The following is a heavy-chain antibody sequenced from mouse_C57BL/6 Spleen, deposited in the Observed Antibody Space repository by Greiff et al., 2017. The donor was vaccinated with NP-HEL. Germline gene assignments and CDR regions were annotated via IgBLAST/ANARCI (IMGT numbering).Heavy chain of an antibody. Sequence: VQLQQSGPELVKPGASVKISCKASGYTFTDYYMNWVKQSHGKSLEWIGDINPNNGGTSYNQKFKGKATLTVDQSSSTAYMELRSLTSEDSAVDYCARGLEDYAMDYWGQGTSVTVSS. V-gene: IGHV1-26*01. CDR1: GYTFTDYY. CDR2: INPNNGGT. CDR3: ARGLEDYAMDY. J-gene: IGHJ4*01.